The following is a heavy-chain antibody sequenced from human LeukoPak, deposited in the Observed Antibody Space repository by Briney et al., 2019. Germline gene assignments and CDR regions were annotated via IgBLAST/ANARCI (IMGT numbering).Heavy chain of an antibody. J-gene: IGHJ5*02. CDR3: ARQPSADYYGSGNWFDP. V-gene: IGHV1-2*02. Sequence: ASVKVSYKASGYTFTGYYMHWVRQAPGQGLEWMGWINPNSGGTNYAQKFQGRVTMTRDTSISTAYMELSRLRSDDTAVYYCARQPSADYYGSGNWFDPWGQGTLVTVSS. CDR2: INPNSGGT. CDR1: GYTFTGYY. D-gene: IGHD3-10*01.